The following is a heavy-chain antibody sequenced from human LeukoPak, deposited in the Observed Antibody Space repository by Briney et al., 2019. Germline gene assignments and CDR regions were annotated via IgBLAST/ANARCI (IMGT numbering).Heavy chain of an antibody. J-gene: IGHJ5*02. V-gene: IGHV1-18*04. CDR1: GYTFTGCY. CDR3: ARRYCSSTSCYLDP. CDR2: ISAYNGNT. Sequence: GASVKVSCKASGYTFTGCYMHWVRQAPGQGLEWMGWISAYNGNTNYAQKLQGRVTMTTDTSTSTAYMELRSLRSDDTAVYYCARRYCSSTSCYLDPWGQGTLVTVSS. D-gene: IGHD2-2*01.